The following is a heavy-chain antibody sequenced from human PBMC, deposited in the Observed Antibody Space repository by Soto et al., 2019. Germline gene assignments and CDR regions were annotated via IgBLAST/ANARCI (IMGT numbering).Heavy chain of an antibody. CDR2: IYWDHDE. J-gene: IGHJ5*02. V-gene: IGHV2-5*02. D-gene: IGHD3-10*01. CDR1: GFSLTATGVG. Sequence: QITLKESGPTLVKPTQTLTLTCTFSGFSLTATGVGVGWIRQPPGKALEWLALIYWDHDERYNPSLKSRLTITKDNSRNQVVLTMTNMDHVDTATYYCAHRGWFAEGHPNWFDPWGQGALVTVSS. CDR3: AHRGWFAEGHPNWFDP.